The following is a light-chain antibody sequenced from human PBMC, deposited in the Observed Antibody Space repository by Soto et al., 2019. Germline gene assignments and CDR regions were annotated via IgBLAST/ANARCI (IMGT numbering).Light chain of an antibody. J-gene: IGLJ1*01. CDR2: DVS. CDR1: SSDVGGYNY. CDR3: SSYTSSSTSYV. V-gene: IGLV2-14*01. Sequence: QSVLTQPASVSGSPGQSITISCTGTSSDVGGYNYVSWYQQHPGKAPKLMIYDVSNRPSGVSNRFSGSKSGNTASLTISGLQAEYEADYYCSSYTSSSTSYVFGTGTKVTV.